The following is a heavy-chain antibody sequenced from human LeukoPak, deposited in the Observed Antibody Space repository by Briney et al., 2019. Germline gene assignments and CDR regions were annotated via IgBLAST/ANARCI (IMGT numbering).Heavy chain of an antibody. D-gene: IGHD4-17*01. J-gene: IGHJ6*03. CDR2: IKQDGFEK. CDR1: GFTFSSYW. Sequence: GGSLRLSCAASGFTFSSYWMSWVRQAPGKGLEWVANIKQDGFEKYYVDSVKGRFTISRDNAKNSLYLQMNSLRAEDTAVYYCARDTLTTETYYYYYYMDVWGKGTTVTVSS. CDR3: ARDTLTTETYYYYYYMDV. V-gene: IGHV3-7*01.